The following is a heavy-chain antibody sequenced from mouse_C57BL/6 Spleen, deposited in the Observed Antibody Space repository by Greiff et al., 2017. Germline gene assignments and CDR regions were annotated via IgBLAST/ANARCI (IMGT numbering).Heavy chain of an antibody. CDR3: ARERGYDGYYVGYFDV. Sequence: EVMLVESEGGLVQPGSSMKLSCTASGFTFSDYYMAWVRQVPEKGLEWVANINYDGSSTYYLDSLKSRFIISRDNAKNILYLQMSSLKSEDTATYYCARERGYDGYYVGYFDVWGTGTTVTVSS. D-gene: IGHD2-3*01. CDR1: GFTFSDYY. V-gene: IGHV5-16*01. J-gene: IGHJ1*03. CDR2: INYDGSST.